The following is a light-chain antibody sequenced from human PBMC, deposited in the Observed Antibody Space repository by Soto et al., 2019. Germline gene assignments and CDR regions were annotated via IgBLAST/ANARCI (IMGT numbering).Light chain of an antibody. CDR1: QIISSSF. CDR3: QQYGSSPRGA. Sequence: EIVLTQSPGTLSLSPGERATLSCRASQIISSSFLAWYQQKPGQAPRLLIYGASTRATGIPDRFSGGGSRTDFTLTIGRLEPEDFAVYYCQQYGSSPRGAFGQGTKVEI. V-gene: IGKV3-20*01. CDR2: GAS. J-gene: IGKJ1*01.